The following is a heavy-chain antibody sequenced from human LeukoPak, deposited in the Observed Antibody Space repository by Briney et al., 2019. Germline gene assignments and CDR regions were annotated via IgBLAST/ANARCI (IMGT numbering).Heavy chain of an antibody. Sequence: KPSETLSLTCAVYGGSFSGYYWSWIRQPPGKGLEWIGEINHSGSTNYNPSLKSRVTISVDTSKNQFSLKLSSVTAADTAVYYCASRSTLITIFGVVTPSPFDYWGQGTLVTVSS. D-gene: IGHD3-3*01. J-gene: IGHJ4*02. CDR1: GGSFSGYY. CDR2: INHSGST. CDR3: ASRSTLITIFGVVTPSPFDY. V-gene: IGHV4-34*01.